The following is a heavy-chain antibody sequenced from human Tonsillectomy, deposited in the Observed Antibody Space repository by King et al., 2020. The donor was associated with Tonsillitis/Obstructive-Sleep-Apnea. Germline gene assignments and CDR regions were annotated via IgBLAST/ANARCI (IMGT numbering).Heavy chain of an antibody. V-gene: IGHV3-53*04. J-gene: IGHJ4*03. CDR1: GFTVTNNF. CDR3: ARGGSWTFGY. D-gene: IGHD6-13*01. Sequence: VQLVESGGGLVRPGGSLRLSCAASGFTVTNNFLSWVRQAPGQGLEWVSTIHYDGSTYYADSVKGRFTISRHNSKNTLYLQMNWLRVEDTAVYYCARGGSWTFGYWGLGTLVTVSS. CDR2: IHYDGST.